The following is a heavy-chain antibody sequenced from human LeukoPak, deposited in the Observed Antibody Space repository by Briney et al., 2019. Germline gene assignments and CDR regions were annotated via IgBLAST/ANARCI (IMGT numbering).Heavy chain of an antibody. CDR3: ARNAGYSDLNY. CDR2: IYRSGAT. J-gene: IGHJ4*02. D-gene: IGHD3-22*01. CDR1: GDSFSSNNY. V-gene: IGHV4-4*02. Sequence: PSETLSLTCTVSGDSFSSNNYWTWVHQPPGKGLEWIGEIYRSGATNYNPSLRGRVTVSLDKSKNQFSLRLNSVTAADTAIYYCARNAGYSDLNYWGQGVLVTVSS.